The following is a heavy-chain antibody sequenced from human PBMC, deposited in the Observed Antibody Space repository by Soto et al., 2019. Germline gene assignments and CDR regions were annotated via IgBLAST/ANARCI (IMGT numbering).Heavy chain of an antibody. CDR1: GGTFTSYT. J-gene: IGHJ4*02. CDR2: IIPILRMA. D-gene: IGHD3-10*01. CDR3: ATSYGSGSAHFDY. V-gene: IGHV1-69*02. Sequence: QVQLVQSGGEVKMPGSSVKVSCTASGGTFTSYTFSWVRQVPGQGLEWMGRIIPILRMADFAQKFQGRVTINADESTSTVYMKLSSLRSEDTAVYYCATSYGSGSAHFDYWGQGTLVTVS.